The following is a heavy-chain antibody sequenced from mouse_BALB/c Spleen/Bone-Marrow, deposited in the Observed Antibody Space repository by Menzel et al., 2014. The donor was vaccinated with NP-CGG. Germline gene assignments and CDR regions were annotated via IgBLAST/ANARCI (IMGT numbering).Heavy chain of an antibody. V-gene: IGHV1-4*01. CDR3: AREVYGSWFAY. D-gene: IGHD2-2*01. J-gene: IGHJ3*01. CDR2: INPNSDYT. CDR1: GYTFTYYT. Sequence: VKLMESGAELARPGASVKMSCKASGYTFTYYTMYWVKQRPGQGLEWIGYINPNSDYTNYNQKFKDKATLTADKSSSTAYMQLSSLTSEDSAVYYCAREVYGSWFAYWGQGTLVTGSA.